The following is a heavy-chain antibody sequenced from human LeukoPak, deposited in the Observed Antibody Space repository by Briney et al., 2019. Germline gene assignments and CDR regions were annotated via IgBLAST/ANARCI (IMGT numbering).Heavy chain of an antibody. Sequence: GGSLRLSSAASXFTFSNFDMSWVRQAPGKGLEWVSTISGSGDNTYYADSVKGRFTISRDNSKNTLSLHMNTLRAEDTAVYYCAKDLLQTFFFDSSGYYSDAFGMWGQGTMVTVSP. J-gene: IGHJ3*02. CDR1: XFTFSNFD. D-gene: IGHD3-22*01. CDR3: AKDLLQTFFFDSSGYYSDAFGM. V-gene: IGHV3-23*01. CDR2: ISGSGDNT.